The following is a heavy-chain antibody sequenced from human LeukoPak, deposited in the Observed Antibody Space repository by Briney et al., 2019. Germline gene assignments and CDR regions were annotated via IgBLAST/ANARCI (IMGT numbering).Heavy chain of an antibody. CDR1: GGSISSYY. Sequence: SETLSLTCTVSGGSISSYYWSWIRQPPGKGLEWVGYIYYSGSTNYNPSLKSRVTISVDTSKNQFSLKLSSVTAADTAVYYCARSNGGTRFGVVRSYYYYMDVWGKGTTVTVSS. J-gene: IGHJ6*03. CDR2: IYYSGST. V-gene: IGHV4-59*01. D-gene: IGHD3-3*01. CDR3: ARSNGGTRFGVVRSYYYYMDV.